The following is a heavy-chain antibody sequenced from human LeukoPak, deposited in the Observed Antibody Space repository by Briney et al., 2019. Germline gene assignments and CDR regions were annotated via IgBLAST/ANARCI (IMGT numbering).Heavy chain of an antibody. V-gene: IGHV4-39*01. CDR1: GGSISSSSYY. J-gene: IGHJ4*02. D-gene: IGHD6-19*01. CDR2: IYYSGST. Sequence: SETLSLTCTVSGGSISSSSYYWSWIRQPPGKGLEWIGSIYYSGSTYYNPSLKSRVTISVDTSKNQFSLKLSSVTAADTAVYYCASGIAVAGTAGYWGQGTLLTVSS. CDR3: ASGIAVAGTAGY.